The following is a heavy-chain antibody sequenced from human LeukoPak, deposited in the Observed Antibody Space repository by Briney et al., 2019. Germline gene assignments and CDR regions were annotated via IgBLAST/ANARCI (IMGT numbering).Heavy chain of an antibody. CDR1: GFIFIGYG. CDR2: IRPDGRDK. D-gene: IGHD4/OR15-4a*01. J-gene: IGHJ6*04. Sequence: GGSLRLSCAASGFIFIGYGMHWFRLAPGKGPEWVAFIRPDGRDKYYGDSVKGRFMISRDNSKNTVDLQMNSLRGDDTATYYCAKEGAASWDVDVWGKGTTVTVSS. V-gene: IGHV3-30*02. CDR3: AKEGAASWDVDV.